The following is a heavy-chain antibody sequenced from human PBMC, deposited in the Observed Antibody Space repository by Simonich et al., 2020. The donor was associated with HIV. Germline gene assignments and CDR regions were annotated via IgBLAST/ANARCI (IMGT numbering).Heavy chain of an antibody. D-gene: IGHD6-13*01. Sequence: EVQLVQSGAEVKKPGESLKISCKGSGYSFTSYWIGWVRQRPGKGREWMGITYPWYSDTRYSPAFQGQVTISADKSISTAYLQWSSLKASDTAMYYCVRHRGVAAAGTPGDYWGQGTLVTVSS. CDR1: GYSFTSYW. CDR2: TYPWYSDT. V-gene: IGHV5-51*01. J-gene: IGHJ4*02. CDR3: VRHRGVAAAGTPGDY.